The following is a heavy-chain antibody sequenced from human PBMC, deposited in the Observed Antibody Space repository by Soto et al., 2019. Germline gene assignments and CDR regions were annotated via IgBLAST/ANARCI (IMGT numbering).Heavy chain of an antibody. V-gene: IGHV3-64D*06. D-gene: IGHD3-22*01. CDR1: GFTFSIYA. Sequence: PGGSLRLSCSASGFTFSIYAMHWVRQAPGKGLEYVSSISTNGGSTHYADSVKGRFTISRDNSKNTQYLQMSSLRADDTAVYYCVKGEYYYDSSGYYPFDYWCLGT. CDR3: VKGEYYYDSSGYYPFDY. J-gene: IGHJ4*02. CDR2: ISTNGGST.